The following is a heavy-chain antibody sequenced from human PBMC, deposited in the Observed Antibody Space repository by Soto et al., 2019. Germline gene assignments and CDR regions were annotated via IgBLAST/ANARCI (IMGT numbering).Heavy chain of an antibody. D-gene: IGHD3-10*01. CDR3: ARDRVRGSRTYAGFDP. V-gene: IGHV4-30-4*01. Sequence: QVQLQESGPGLVKPSQTLSLTCTVSGGSISSGDYYWSWIRQPPGKGLEWIGYIYYTGNTYYNPSLKSRVTIEIATAKNKLSLKLSSVTAADTAVYFCARDRVRGSRTYAGFDPWGQGTLVTVSS. J-gene: IGHJ5*02. CDR1: GGSISSGDYY. CDR2: IYYTGNT.